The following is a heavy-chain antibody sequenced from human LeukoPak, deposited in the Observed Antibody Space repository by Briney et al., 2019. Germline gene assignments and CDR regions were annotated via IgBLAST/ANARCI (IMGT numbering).Heavy chain of an antibody. CDR1: GFTFSSYW. D-gene: IGHD2-15*01. CDR3: ARERSPFCSGGSCYSDY. V-gene: IGHV3-7*01. Sequence: GGSLRLSCAASGFTFSSYWMSWVRQAPGKGLERVANIKQDGSEKYYVDSVKGRFTISRDNAKNSLYLQMNSLRAEDTAVYYCARERSPFCSGGSCYSDYWGQGTLVTVSS. CDR2: IKQDGSEK. J-gene: IGHJ4*02.